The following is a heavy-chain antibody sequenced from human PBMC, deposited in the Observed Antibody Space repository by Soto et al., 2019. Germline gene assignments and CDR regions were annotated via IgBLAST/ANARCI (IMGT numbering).Heavy chain of an antibody. CDR1: GYTFTSYA. CDR3: AKDPYGSGSSANNWFDP. D-gene: IGHD3-10*01. CDR2: IVVGSGNT. V-gene: IGHV1-58*02. J-gene: IGHJ5*02. Sequence: SVEVSCKASGYTFTSYARQWVRQAPGQRLEWIGWIVVGSGNTNYAQKFQERVTITRDMSTSTAYMELNSLRSEDTAVYYCAKDPYGSGSSANNWFDPWGQGTLVTVSS.